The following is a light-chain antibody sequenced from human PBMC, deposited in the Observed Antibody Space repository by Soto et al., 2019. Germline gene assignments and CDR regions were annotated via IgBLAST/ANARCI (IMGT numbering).Light chain of an antibody. CDR3: QEGTNWPRSFT. V-gene: IGKV3-11*01. J-gene: IGKJ3*01. CDR1: QSVSSY. CDR2: DTS. Sequence: EIVLTQSPATLSLSPGERATLSCRASQSVSSYLAWYPQKPGQAPRLLIYDTSKRATGIPARFSGSGSGTDFPTTISTQEPEEFAVYYWQEGTNWPRSFTFGPGNKVDI.